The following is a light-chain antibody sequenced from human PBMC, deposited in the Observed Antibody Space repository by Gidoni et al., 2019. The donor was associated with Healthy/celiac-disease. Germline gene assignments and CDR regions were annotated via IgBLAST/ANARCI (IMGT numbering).Light chain of an antibody. CDR1: QSLVYSDVNTY. V-gene: IGKV2-30*01. Sequence: DVVMTQSPLSLPVTLGQPASISCRSSQSLVYSDVNTYLNWFQQRPGQSPRRLIYKFSNRDSGVPARFSGSGSATDFPLKISRVEAEDLGVYSCMQGTHWPYTFGQGTKLEIK. CDR3: MQGTHWPYT. CDR2: KFS. J-gene: IGKJ2*01.